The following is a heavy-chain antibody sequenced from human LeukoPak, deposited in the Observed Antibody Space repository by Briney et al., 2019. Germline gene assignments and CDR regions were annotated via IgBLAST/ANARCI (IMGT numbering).Heavy chain of an antibody. V-gene: IGHV3-48*04. Sequence: GGSLRLSCAAPGFTFSSYSMNWVRQAPGKGLEWVSYISSSSSTIYYADSVKGRFTISRDNAKNSLYLQMNSLRAEDTAVYYCARDRRLWFGELFGRTTSDYWGQGTLVTVSS. J-gene: IGHJ4*02. CDR3: ARDRRLWFGELFGRTTSDY. CDR1: GFTFSSYS. CDR2: ISSSSSTI. D-gene: IGHD3-10*01.